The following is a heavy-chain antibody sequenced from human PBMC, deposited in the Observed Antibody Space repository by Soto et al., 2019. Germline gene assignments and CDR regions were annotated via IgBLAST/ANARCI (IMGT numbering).Heavy chain of an antibody. V-gene: IGHV3-23*01. CDR1: GFTFSSYA. D-gene: IGHD1-7*01. J-gene: IGHJ3*01. Sequence: EVQLLESGGGLVQPGGSLRLSCAASGFTFSSYAMSWVRQAPGKGLEWVSAISGSGGSTYYADSVKGRFPFSRDNSKNTLYLQMNSLRAEDTAVYYCAKWWNFVPDYAFDFWGQGTMVTVSS. CDR3: AKWWNFVPDYAFDF. CDR2: ISGSGGST.